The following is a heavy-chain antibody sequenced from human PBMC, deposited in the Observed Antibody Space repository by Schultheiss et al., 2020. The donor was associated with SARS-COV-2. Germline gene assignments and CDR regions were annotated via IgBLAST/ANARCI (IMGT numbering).Heavy chain of an antibody. Sequence: ASVKVSCKASGYTFTSYGISWVRQAPGQGLEWMGWMNPNSGNTGYAQKLQGRVTMTTDTSTSTAYMELRSLRSDDTAVYYCARARRLVRAFDIWGQGTMVTVSS. J-gene: IGHJ3*02. CDR1: GYTFTSYG. CDR3: ARARRLVRAFDI. V-gene: IGHV1-18*01. D-gene: IGHD6-6*01. CDR2: MNPNSGNT.